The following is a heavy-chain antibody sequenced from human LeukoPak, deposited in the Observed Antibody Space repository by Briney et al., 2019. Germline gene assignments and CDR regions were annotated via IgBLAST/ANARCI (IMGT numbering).Heavy chain of an antibody. CDR2: IIPIFGTA. Sequence: SVKVSCKASGGTFSSYAISWVRQAPGRGLEWMGGIIPIFGTANYAQKFQGRVTITTDESTSTAYMELSSLRSEDTAVYYCASEQLVTSPLEYWGQGTLVTVSS. V-gene: IGHV1-69*05. CDR3: ASEQLVTSPLEY. J-gene: IGHJ4*02. CDR1: GGTFSSYA. D-gene: IGHD6-13*01.